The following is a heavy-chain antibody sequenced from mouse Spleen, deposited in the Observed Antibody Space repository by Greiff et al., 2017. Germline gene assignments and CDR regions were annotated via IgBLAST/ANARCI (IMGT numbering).Heavy chain of an antibody. CDR2: INPYNGGT. CDR1: GYTFTDYY. D-gene: IGHD1-1*02. Sequence: EVQLQQSGPVLVKPGASVKMSCKASGYTFTDYYMNWVKQSHGKSLEWIGVINPYNGGTSYNQKFKGKATLTVDKSSSTAYMELNSLTSEDSAVYYCARSDYNNDGSYPAWFAYWGQGTLVTVSA. CDR3: ARSDYNNDGSYPAWFAY. J-gene: IGHJ3*01. V-gene: IGHV1-19*01.